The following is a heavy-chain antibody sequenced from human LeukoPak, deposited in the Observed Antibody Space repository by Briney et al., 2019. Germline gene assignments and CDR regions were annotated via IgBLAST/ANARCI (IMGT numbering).Heavy chain of an antibody. CDR1: GYTFTGYY. V-gene: IGHV1-2*04. CDR3: AREASSGWYYFDY. CDR2: INPNSGGT. J-gene: IGHJ4*02. Sequence: ASVKVSCKASGYTFTGYYMHRVRQAPGQGLEWMGWINPNSGGTNYAQKFQGWVTMTRDTSISTAYMELSRLRSDDTAVYYCAREASSGWYYFDYWGQGTLVTVSS. D-gene: IGHD6-19*01.